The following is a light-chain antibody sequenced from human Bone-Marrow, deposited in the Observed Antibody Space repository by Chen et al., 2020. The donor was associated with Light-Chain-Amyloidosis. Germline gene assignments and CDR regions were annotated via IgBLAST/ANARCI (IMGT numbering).Light chain of an antibody. V-gene: IGLV3-21*02. CDR3: QVWDRSSDRPV. Sequence: SYVLTQPSSVSVAPGQTATIACGGNNIGSTSVHWYQQTPGQAPLLVVYDDSDRPSGIPERLSGSNSGNPATLTNSRVETGDEADYYCQVWDRSSDRPVFGGGTKLTVL. CDR1: NIGSTS. J-gene: IGLJ3*02. CDR2: DDS.